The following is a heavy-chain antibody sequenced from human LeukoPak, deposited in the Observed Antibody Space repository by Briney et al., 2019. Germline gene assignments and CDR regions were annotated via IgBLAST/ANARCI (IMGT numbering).Heavy chain of an antibody. V-gene: IGHV4-59*08. D-gene: IGHD5-18*01. CDR3: ARHPWGYGTFDH. J-gene: IGHJ5*02. CDR2: VYDSGST. CDR1: GGSFSGYY. Sequence: SETLSLTCAVYGGSFSGYYWSWIRQSPGKGLEWIGYVYDSGSTNYNPSLRNRVAISIDTSKNQFSLKLSSVTAADTAVYYCARHPWGYGTFDHWGQGALVTVSS.